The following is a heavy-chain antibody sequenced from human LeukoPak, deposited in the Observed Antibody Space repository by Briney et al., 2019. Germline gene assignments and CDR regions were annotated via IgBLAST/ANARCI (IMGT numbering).Heavy chain of an antibody. CDR3: ASAGYCSGGSCYPGAPDY. J-gene: IGHJ4*02. CDR1: GYTFTSCG. Sequence: GASVKVSCKASGYTFTSCGISWVRQAPGQGLEWMGWISAYNGNTNYAQKLQGRVTMTTDTSTSTAYMELRSLRSDDTAVYYCASAGYCSGGSCYPGAPDYWGQGTLVTVSS. V-gene: IGHV1-18*04. D-gene: IGHD2-15*01. CDR2: ISAYNGNT.